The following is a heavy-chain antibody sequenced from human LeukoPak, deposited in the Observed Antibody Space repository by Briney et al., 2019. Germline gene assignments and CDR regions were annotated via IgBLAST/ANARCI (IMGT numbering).Heavy chain of an antibody. V-gene: IGHV3-23*01. J-gene: IGHJ1*01. CDR3: AQDSYSSGWYGYFPH. D-gene: IGHD6-19*01. CDR2: VSGSGAST. Sequence: GRSLRLSCATSGFTFSIYAMSWVRQAPGEGLEWVAAVSGSGASTYSAHSVKGRFTNSRDNSKNTVYLQMNSLRAEDMAVYYCAQDSYSSGWYGYFPHWGQGTLVTVSS. CDR1: GFTFSIYA.